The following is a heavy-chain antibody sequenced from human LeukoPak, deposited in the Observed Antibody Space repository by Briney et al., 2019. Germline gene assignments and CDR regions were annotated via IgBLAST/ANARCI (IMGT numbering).Heavy chain of an antibody. CDR1: GFTFSTYA. Sequence: GGSLRLSCAASGFTFSTYAVNWVRQAPGKGLEWVSTISGSGDSTYYADSVKGRFTISRDNSKDTLYLQMSSVGVDDTAVYYCARDRGRYYDSRGFYWGYYFDSWGQGILVTVST. CDR2: ISGSGDST. D-gene: IGHD3-22*01. V-gene: IGHV3-23*01. J-gene: IGHJ4*02. CDR3: ARDRGRYYDSRGFYWGYYFDS.